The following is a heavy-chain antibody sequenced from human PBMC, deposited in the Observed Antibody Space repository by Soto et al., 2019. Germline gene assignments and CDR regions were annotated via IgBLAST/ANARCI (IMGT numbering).Heavy chain of an antibody. CDR3: ASTMVRGANYYYYYGMDV. D-gene: IGHD3-10*01. Sequence: PSETLSLTCTVSVGSISSSSYYWGWIRQPPGKGLEWIGSIYYSGSTYYNPSLKSRVTISVDTSKNQFSLKLSSVTAADTAVYYCASTMVRGANYYYYYGMDVWGQGTTVTV. CDR2: IYYSGST. J-gene: IGHJ6*02. CDR1: VGSISSSSYY. V-gene: IGHV4-39*01.